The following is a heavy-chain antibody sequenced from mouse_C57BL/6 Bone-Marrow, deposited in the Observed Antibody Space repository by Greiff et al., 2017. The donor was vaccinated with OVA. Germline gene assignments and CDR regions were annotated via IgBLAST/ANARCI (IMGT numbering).Heavy chain of an antibody. D-gene: IGHD3-3*01. CDR1: GYTFTDYE. Sequence: QVQLQQSGAELVRPGASVTLSCKASGYTFTDYEMHWVKQTPVHGLEWIGAIDPETGGTAYNQKFKGKAILTADKSSSTAYMGLRSLTSEDSAVYYCTRGLRGYFDYWGQGTTLTVSS. CDR3: TRGLRGYFDY. V-gene: IGHV1-15*01. J-gene: IGHJ2*01. CDR2: IDPETGGT.